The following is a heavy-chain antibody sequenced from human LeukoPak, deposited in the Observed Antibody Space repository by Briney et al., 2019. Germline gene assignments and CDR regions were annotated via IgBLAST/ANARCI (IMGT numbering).Heavy chain of an antibody. J-gene: IGHJ5*02. CDR1: GYTFIGYY. D-gene: IGHD4-17*01. V-gene: IGHV1-2*06. Sequence: ASVKVSSKASGYTFIGYYMHWVRQAPGQGLEWMGRINPSTGGTNSAQKFPGRVTMTRDTSISTAYMELSRLTSDDTAIYYCARGQPYGDYNYFDPWGQGTLVTVSS. CDR3: ARGQPYGDYNYFDP. CDR2: INPSTGGT.